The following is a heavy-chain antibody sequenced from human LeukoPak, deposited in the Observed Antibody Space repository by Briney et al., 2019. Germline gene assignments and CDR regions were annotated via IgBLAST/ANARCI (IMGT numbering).Heavy chain of an antibody. Sequence: GGSLRLSCAASGFTFSSYAMSWVRQAPGKGLEWVSAISGSGGGTYYADSVKGRFTISRDNSKNTLYLQMNSLRAEDTAVYYCAKSLPSDILTGYWSPPYFDYWGQGTLVTVSS. V-gene: IGHV3-23*01. J-gene: IGHJ4*02. CDR2: ISGSGGGT. CDR1: GFTFSSYA. CDR3: AKSLPSDILTGYWSPPYFDY. D-gene: IGHD3-9*01.